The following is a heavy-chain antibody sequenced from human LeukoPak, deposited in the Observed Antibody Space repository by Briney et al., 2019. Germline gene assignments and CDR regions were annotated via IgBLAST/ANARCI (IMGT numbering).Heavy chain of an antibody. CDR2: INPNSGGT. CDR1: GGTFSSYA. D-gene: IGHD5-18*01. Sequence: ASVKVSCKASGGTFSSYAISWLRQAPGQGLEWMGRINPNSGGTNYAQKFQGRVTMTRDTSISTAYMELSRLRSDDTAVYYCARDPGYSYPPDYWGQGTLVTVSS. CDR3: ARDPGYSYPPDY. J-gene: IGHJ4*02. V-gene: IGHV1-2*06.